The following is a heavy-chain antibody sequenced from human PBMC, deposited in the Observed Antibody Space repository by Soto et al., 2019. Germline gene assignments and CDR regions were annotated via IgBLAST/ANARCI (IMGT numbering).Heavy chain of an antibody. CDR1: GFTFSSYA. V-gene: IGHV3-23*01. Sequence: GESLKISCAASGFTFSSYAMSWVRQAPGKGLEWVSAISGSGGSTYYADSVKGRFTISRDNSKNTLYLQMNSLRAEDTAVYYCAKDSDFGAARGSLDYWGQGTLVTVSS. CDR3: AKDSDFGAARGSLDY. J-gene: IGHJ4*02. D-gene: IGHD6-6*01. CDR2: ISGSGGST.